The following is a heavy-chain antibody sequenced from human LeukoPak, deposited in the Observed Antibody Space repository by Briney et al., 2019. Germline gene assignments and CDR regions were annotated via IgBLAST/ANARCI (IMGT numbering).Heavy chain of an antibody. CDR2: IHFSGST. D-gene: IGHD3-9*01. Sequence: PSETLSLTCTVSGDSMSGHFWSWFRRPPGKGLENVGYIHFSGSTNYNPSYRSRVTVSLEMSKNQFSLSLTSVTAADTAVYYCARDPGDTDWYNFDFWGQGILVTVSS. CDR1: GDSMSGHF. J-gene: IGHJ4*02. V-gene: IGHV4-59*11. CDR3: ARDPGDTDWYNFDF.